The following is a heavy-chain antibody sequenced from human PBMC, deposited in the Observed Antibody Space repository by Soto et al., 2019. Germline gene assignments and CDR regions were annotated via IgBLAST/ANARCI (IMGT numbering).Heavy chain of an antibody. CDR3: ARGDDVLLWFGELLSYSYYYGMDV. J-gene: IGHJ6*02. Sequence: VGSLRLSCAASGFTFSSYAMHWVRQAPGKGLEWVAVISYDGSNKYYADSVKGRFTISRDNSKNTLYLQMNSLRAEDTAVYYCARGDDVLLWFGELLSYSYYYGMDVWGQGTTVTVSS. CDR2: ISYDGSNK. CDR1: GFTFSSYA. V-gene: IGHV3-30-3*01. D-gene: IGHD3-10*01.